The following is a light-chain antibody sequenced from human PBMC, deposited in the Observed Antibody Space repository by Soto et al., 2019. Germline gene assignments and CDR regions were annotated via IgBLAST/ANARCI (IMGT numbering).Light chain of an antibody. Sequence: EIVMTQSPATLSVSPGERATLSCRASQSVGYNLAWYQQKPGQAPRLLIYAASTRATGIPARFSGSGSGTDFTLTISSLQPEDFATYYCQQSYSTPWTFGQGTKVDIK. CDR1: QSVGYN. CDR2: AAS. J-gene: IGKJ1*01. CDR3: QQSYSTPWT. V-gene: IGKV3-15*01.